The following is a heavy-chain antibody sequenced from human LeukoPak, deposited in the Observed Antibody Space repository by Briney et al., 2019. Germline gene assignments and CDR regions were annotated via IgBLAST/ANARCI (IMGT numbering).Heavy chain of an antibody. V-gene: IGHV3-7*01. D-gene: IGHD3-3*01. J-gene: IGHJ6*04. CDR3: ASYKDGDFWSGHADV. CDR2: IKQDGGEK. Sequence: PGGSLRLSCAASGFTFSNYWMSWVRQAPGKGLQWVANIKQDGGEKYYVDSVKGRFTISRDNAKNSLYLQMNSLRAEDTAVYYCASYKDGDFWSGHADVWGKGTTVTVSS. CDR1: GFTFSNYW.